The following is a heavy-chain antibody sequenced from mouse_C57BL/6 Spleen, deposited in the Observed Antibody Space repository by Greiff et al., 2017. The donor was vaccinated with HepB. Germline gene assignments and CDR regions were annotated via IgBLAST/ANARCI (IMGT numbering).Heavy chain of an antibody. J-gene: IGHJ4*01. CDR3: ATGHYYGSSEAMDY. Sequence: VQLQQSGPELVKPGASVKISCKASGYTFTDYYINWVKQRPGQGLEWIARIYPGSGNTYYNEKFKGKATLTAEKSSSTAYMQLSSLTSEDSAVYFSATGHYYGSSEAMDYWGQGTSVTVSS. D-gene: IGHD1-1*01. CDR1: GYTFTDYY. CDR2: IYPGSGNT. V-gene: IGHV1-76*01.